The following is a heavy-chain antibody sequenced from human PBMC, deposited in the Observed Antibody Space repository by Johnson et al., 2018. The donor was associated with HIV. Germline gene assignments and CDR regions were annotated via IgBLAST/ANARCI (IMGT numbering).Heavy chain of an antibody. V-gene: IGHV3-66*01. CDR3: ARGGGTYLEPFDI. CDR2: IYSGGST. Sequence: EVQLVESGGGLVQPGGSLRLSCAASGFTVSSNYMSWVRQAPGQGLEWVSVIYSGGSTYYADSVKGRFTISRDDSKNTLYLQMNSLRAEDTAVYYCARGGGTYLEPFDIWGQGTMVTVSS. CDR1: GFTVSSNY. J-gene: IGHJ3*02. D-gene: IGHD1-26*01.